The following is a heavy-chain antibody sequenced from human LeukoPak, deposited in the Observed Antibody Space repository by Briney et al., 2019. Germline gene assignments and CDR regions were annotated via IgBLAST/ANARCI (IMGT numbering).Heavy chain of an antibody. J-gene: IGHJ4*02. V-gene: IGHV3-23*01. CDR2: ISGSGGST. Sequence: GGSLGLSCAASGFTFSSYWMGWVRQAPGKGLEWVSAISGSGGSTYYADSVKGRFTISRDNSKNTLYLQMNSLRAEDTAVYYCAKRNYDSSVFDYWGQGTLVTVSS. CDR3: AKRNYDSSVFDY. D-gene: IGHD3-22*01. CDR1: GFTFSSYW.